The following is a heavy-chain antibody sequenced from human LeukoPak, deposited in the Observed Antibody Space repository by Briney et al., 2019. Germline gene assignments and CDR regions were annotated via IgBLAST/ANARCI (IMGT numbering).Heavy chain of an antibody. D-gene: IGHD2/OR15-2a*01. CDR2: IYRSGST. CDR1: GYSISSGYY. J-gene: IGHJ4*02. V-gene: IGHV4-38-2*02. Sequence: SETLSLTCTVSGYSISSGYYWGWIRQPPGKGLEWIGSIYRSGSTYYNPSLKSRVTISVDTSKNQFSLKLSSVTAADTAVYYCARAATLEMIDYWGQGTLVTVSS. CDR3: ARAATLEMIDY.